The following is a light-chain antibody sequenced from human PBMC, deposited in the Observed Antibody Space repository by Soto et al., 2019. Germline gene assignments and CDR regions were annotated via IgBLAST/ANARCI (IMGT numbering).Light chain of an antibody. Sequence: IVMTQSPLSLSVTPGEAASISCMSSARLLHKNGYNYVDWYMQKPGRSPQLLIYLGSNRASGVPDRFSGSGSDTYFTLEISRVEADDVGVYYCMQPLENFRTFGQGTKVEIK. CDR3: MQPLENFRT. CDR1: ARLLHKNGYNY. V-gene: IGKV2-28*01. CDR2: LGS. J-gene: IGKJ1*01.